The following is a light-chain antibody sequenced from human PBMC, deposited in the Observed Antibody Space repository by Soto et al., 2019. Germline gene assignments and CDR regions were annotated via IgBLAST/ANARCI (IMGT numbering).Light chain of an antibody. CDR2: AAS. CDR1: QTVSRN. V-gene: IGKV3-15*01. J-gene: IGKJ1*01. CDR3: HQYNNWPGT. Sequence: EIVMTQSPATLSVSPGERATLSCRASQTVSRNFAWYQQKPGQAPRLLIFAASTRATGIPARFSGSGSGTEFTLTISSLQSEDFAVYYCHQYNNWPGTFGQGTKVEVK.